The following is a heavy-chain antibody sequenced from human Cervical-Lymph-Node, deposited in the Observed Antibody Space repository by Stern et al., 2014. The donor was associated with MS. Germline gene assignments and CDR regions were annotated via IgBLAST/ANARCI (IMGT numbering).Heavy chain of an antibody. CDR3: ARGDWRRFDY. CDR2: IFHSGTT. D-gene: IGHD1-1*01. CDR1: GGSISSSSW. Sequence: QMQLQESGPRLVKPSGTLSLTCAVSGGSISSSSWWSWVRQPPGKGLEWIGEIFHSGTTNYNPSLESRVTISVDKSKSQFSLKLTSVTAADTAVYYCARGDWRRFDYWGQGTLVTVSS. J-gene: IGHJ4*02. V-gene: IGHV4-4*02.